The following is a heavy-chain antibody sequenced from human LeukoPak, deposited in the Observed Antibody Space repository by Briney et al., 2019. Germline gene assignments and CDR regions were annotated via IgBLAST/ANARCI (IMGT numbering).Heavy chain of an antibody. CDR2: INHSGST. V-gene: IGHV4-34*01. CDR3: ARGRTVRPYYYDSSGYGGDY. Sequence: SETLSLTCAVYGGSFSGYYWSWIRQPPGKGLEWIGEINHSGSTNYNPSLKSRVTISVDTSKNQFSLKLSSVTAADTAVYYCARGRTVRPYYYDSSGYGGDYWGQGTLVTVSS. CDR1: GGSFSGYY. J-gene: IGHJ4*02. D-gene: IGHD3-22*01.